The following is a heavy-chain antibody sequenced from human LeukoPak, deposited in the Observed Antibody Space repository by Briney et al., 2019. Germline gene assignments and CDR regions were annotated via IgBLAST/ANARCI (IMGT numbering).Heavy chain of an antibody. V-gene: IGHV3-23*01. J-gene: IGHJ5*02. D-gene: IGHD1-26*01. CDR3: ARDPRQGGSYYDWFDP. Sequence: GGSLRLSCTVSGFSLSSYALSWVRRAPGKGLEWVSATSSSDAGKYYADSVRGRFTISRDNAKNSLYLQMNSLRAEDTALYHCARDPRQGGSYYDWFDPWGQGTLVTVSS. CDR1: GFSLSSYA. CDR2: TSSSDAGK.